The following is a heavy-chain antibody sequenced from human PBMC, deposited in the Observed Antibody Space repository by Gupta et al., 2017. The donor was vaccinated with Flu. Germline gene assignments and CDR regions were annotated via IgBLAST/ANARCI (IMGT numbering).Heavy chain of an antibody. Sequence: EVQLVECGGGLVHPGRSLRLSFAVSGFTVGDYAMHWVRQVPGKGLEWGSGISWTSDRIDYGDSVKGRFTISRDNAKNSLYLEMNSLRVEDTALYYCAKDIGSVPGAIFAVDSWGQGTQVTVSS. J-gene: IGHJ4*02. V-gene: IGHV3-9*01. CDR1: GFTVGDYA. CDR3: AKDIGSVPGAIFAVDS. CDR2: ISWTSDRI. D-gene: IGHD3-3*02.